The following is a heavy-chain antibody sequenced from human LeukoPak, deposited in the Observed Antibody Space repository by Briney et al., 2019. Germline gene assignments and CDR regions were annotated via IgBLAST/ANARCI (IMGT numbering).Heavy chain of an antibody. CDR1: GYSISSGYF. V-gene: IGHV4-38-2*01. CDR3: SRYYYDSSGYYWGNFDY. Sequence: PSETLSLTCAVSGYSISSGYFWAWIRQPPGKGLGWIGNIYHSGGTYYNPSLKSRVTISGDTSKNQFSLKLSSVTAADTAVYYCSRYYYDSSGYYWGNFDYWGQGTLVTVSS. J-gene: IGHJ4*02. CDR2: IYHSGGT. D-gene: IGHD3-22*01.